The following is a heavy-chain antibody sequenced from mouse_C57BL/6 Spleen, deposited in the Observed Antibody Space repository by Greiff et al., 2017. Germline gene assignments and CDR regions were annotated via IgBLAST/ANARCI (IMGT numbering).Heavy chain of an antibody. CDR2: IDPSDSDT. Sequence: VQLQQPGADLVRPGSSVKLSCKASGYTFTSYWMHWVKQRPIQGLEWIGNIDPSDSDTHYNQKFKDKATLTVDKSSSTAYMQLSSLTSEDSAVYYCARDGSNSFDDWGQGTTLTVSS. J-gene: IGHJ2*01. CDR3: ARDGSNSFDD. V-gene: IGHV1-52*01. D-gene: IGHD1-1*01. CDR1: GYTFTSYW.